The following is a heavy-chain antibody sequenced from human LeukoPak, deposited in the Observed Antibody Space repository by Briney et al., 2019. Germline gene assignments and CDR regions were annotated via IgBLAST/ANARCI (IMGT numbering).Heavy chain of an antibody. V-gene: IGHV4-39*01. Sequence: SETLSLTCTVSGDSIRRDNYYWGWIRQPPGKGLEWIGSIYYSGSTYYNPSLKSRVSISVDPSKSQFSLKLTSVTAADTAVYYCATHPLLDYWGQGSLVTVSS. CDR3: ATHPLLDY. D-gene: IGHD3-16*02. J-gene: IGHJ4*02. CDR2: IYYSGST. CDR1: GDSIRRDNYY.